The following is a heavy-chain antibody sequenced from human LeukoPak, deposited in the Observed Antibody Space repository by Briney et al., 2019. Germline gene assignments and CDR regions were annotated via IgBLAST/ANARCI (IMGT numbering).Heavy chain of an antibody. CDR3: ARADAGFWTRTPHAFDI. CDR2: INHSGST. V-gene: IGHV4-34*01. D-gene: IGHD3/OR15-3a*01. CDR1: GGSFSGYY. J-gene: IGHJ3*02. Sequence: KASETLSLTCAVYGGSFSGYYWSWIRQPPGKGLEWIGEINHSGSTNYNPSLKSRVTISVDTSKNQFSLKLTSVTAADTAVYYCARADAGFWTRTPHAFDIWGQGTMVTVSS.